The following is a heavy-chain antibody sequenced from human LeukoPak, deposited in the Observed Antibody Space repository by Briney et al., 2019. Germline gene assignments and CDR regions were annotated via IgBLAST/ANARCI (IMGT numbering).Heavy chain of an antibody. CDR2: IYSGGNT. J-gene: IGHJ4*02. CDR1: GLIVSSNY. CDR3: ARGETSSYDY. Sequence: PGGSLRLSCAASGLIVSSNYMNWVRQAPGKGLEWVSVIYSGGNTYYADSVKGRFTISRDNSKNTVYLQMNSLRAEDTAVYYCARGETSSYDYWGQGTLVTVSS. D-gene: IGHD2-2*01. V-gene: IGHV3-53*01.